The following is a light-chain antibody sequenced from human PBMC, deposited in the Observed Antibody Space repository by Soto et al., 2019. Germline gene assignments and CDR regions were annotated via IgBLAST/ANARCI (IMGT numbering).Light chain of an antibody. Sequence: QSALTQPDSVSGSPGQSITVSCTGTTSDVGGYNSVSWYQQHPGKVPKLMIYDVSNRPSGVSNRFSGSKSGNTASLTISGLQAEDEADYYCSSYTSSSTLVFGTGTKVTVL. CDR3: SSYTSSSTLV. CDR2: DVS. J-gene: IGLJ1*01. CDR1: TSDVGGYNS. V-gene: IGLV2-14*01.